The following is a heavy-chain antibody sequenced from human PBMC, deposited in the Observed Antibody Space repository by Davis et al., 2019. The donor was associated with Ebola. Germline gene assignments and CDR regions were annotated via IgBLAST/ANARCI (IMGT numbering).Heavy chain of an antibody. J-gene: IGHJ6*03. V-gene: IGHV4-61*09. Sequence: SETLSLTCIVSGDSINSGSYYWSWIRQPAGKGLEWIGHIYTSGSTNYDPSLKSRVTISVDTSKNQFSLKLSSVTAADTAVYYCARRAPTGPTALGYYFYMDVWGSGATVAVSS. D-gene: IGHD4-17*01. CDR1: GDSINSGSYY. CDR3: ARRAPTGPTALGYYFYMDV. CDR2: IYTSGST.